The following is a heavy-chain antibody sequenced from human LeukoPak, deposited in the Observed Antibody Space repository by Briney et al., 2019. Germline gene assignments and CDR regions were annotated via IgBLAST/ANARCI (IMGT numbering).Heavy chain of an antibody. CDR2: INQDGNEK. CDR1: GFTFSTYW. Sequence: GGSLRLSCAASGFTFSTYWINWVRQAPGKGLEWVAVINQDGNEKYYVDSVRGRFTISRDNAKNSLYLQMNSLRAEDTAIYYCAKMKGHPLPKYYMDVWGQGTTVTVSS. J-gene: IGHJ6*01. D-gene: IGHD1-26*01. CDR3: AKMKGHPLPKYYMDV. V-gene: IGHV3-7*03.